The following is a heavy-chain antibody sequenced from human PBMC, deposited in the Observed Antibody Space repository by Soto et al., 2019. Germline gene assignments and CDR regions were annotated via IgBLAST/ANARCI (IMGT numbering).Heavy chain of an antibody. V-gene: IGHV3-11*06. CDR3: ASESSEYSHWLDP. J-gene: IGHJ5*02. CDR2: ISSSSSYT. D-gene: IGHD6-19*01. CDR1: GFTFRDYY. Sequence: QVQLVESGGGLVKPGGSLRLSCAASGFTFRDYYMSWIRQAPGKGLEWVSYISSSSSYTNYADSVQGRFTISRDNAKNSLYLQMNSLRAEDTAVYYCASESSEYSHWLDPWGQGTLVTVSS.